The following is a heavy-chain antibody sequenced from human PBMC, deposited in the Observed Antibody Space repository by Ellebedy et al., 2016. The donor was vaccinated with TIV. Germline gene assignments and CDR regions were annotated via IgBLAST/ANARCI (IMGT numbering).Heavy chain of an antibody. D-gene: IGHD3-16*01. Sequence: SETLSLTCTVSGGSMGTSRHSWGWIRQPPGKGLEWVGNIYFIGHTYYNPSLRGRVTISLDGPRSQFSLRLSSVTAADTAVYYCARKTFLYGENNWFDPWGQGTLVTVSS. J-gene: IGHJ5*02. CDR1: GGSMGTSRHS. CDR3: ARKTFLYGENNWFDP. V-gene: IGHV4-39*07. CDR2: IYFIGHT.